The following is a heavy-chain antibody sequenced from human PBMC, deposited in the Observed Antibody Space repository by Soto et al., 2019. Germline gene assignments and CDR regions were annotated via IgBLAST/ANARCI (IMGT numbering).Heavy chain of an antibody. J-gene: IGHJ4*02. V-gene: IGHV4-4*07. CDR3: ASEGDDRHFFFDS. CDR2: IYTGGNT. CDR1: GRSMISYY. D-gene: IGHD3-3*02. Sequence: QLQESGPGLVEPSETLSLTCNVSGRSMISYYWSWIRQPAGKGLEWIGRIYTGGNTNYNPSLKSRVTMSVDTSKSQFSLSLTSVTAADTAVYYCASEGDDRHFFFDSWGQGTLVTVSS.